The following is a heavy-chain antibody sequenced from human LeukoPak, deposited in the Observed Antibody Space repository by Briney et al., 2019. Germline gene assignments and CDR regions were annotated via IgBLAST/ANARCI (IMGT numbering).Heavy chain of an antibody. D-gene: IGHD3-3*01. Sequence: NPGGSLRLSCAASGFTFSSYSMNWVRQAPGKGLEWVSSISSGSSYIYYADSVKGRFTISRDNAKNSLYLQMNSLRAEDTAVYYCARDNGPYDFWRGYPVPWGQGTLVTVSS. CDR2: ISSGSSYI. J-gene: IGHJ5*02. V-gene: IGHV3-21*01. CDR3: ARDNGPYDFWRGYPVP. CDR1: GFTFSSYS.